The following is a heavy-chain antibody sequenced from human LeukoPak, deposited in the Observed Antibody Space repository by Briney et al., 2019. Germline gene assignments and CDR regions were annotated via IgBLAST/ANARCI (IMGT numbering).Heavy chain of an antibody. Sequence: ASVKVSCKASGYTFTSYDINWVRQATGQGLEWMGWMNPNSGNTGYAQKFQGRVTMTRNTSISTAYMELSSLRSEDTAVYYCARRGYQLLYLYYYYYMDVWGKGTTVTVPS. CDR2: MNPNSGNT. CDR3: ARRGYQLLYLYYYYYMDV. D-gene: IGHD2-2*02. CDR1: GYTFTSYD. J-gene: IGHJ6*03. V-gene: IGHV1-8*01.